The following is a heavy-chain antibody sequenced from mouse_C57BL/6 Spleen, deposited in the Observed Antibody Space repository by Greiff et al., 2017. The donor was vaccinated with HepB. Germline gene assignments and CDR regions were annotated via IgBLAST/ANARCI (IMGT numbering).Heavy chain of an antibody. Sequence: QVQLQQPGTELVKPGASVKLSCKASGYTFTSYWMHWVKQRPGQGLEWIGNINPSNGGTNYNEKFKSKATLTVDKSSSTAYMQLSSLTTEDSAVYYCARELYYGSSYYAMDYWGQGTSVTVSS. CDR1: GYTFTSYW. CDR2: INPSNGGT. D-gene: IGHD1-1*01. CDR3: ARELYYGSSYYAMDY. V-gene: IGHV1-53*01. J-gene: IGHJ4*01.